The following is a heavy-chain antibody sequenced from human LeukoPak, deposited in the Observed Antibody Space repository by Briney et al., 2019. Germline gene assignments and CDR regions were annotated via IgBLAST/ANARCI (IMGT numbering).Heavy chain of an antibody. Sequence: GGSLRLSCAASGFTFTKYWMTWVRQAPGKGLEWVGNIKQDGSDKNYMDSVKGRFTISRDNTKNSVYLQMNSLRAEDTAVYYCARDRNSYGLYFGYWGQGTLVTVSS. V-gene: IGHV3-7*01. CDR3: ARDRNSYGLYFGY. CDR2: IKQDGSDK. D-gene: IGHD3-10*01. CDR1: GFTFTKYW. J-gene: IGHJ4*02.